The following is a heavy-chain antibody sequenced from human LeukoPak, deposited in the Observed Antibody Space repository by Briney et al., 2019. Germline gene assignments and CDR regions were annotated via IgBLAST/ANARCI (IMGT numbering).Heavy chain of an antibody. Sequence: GASVKVSCKASGYTFTGYYMHWVRQAPGQGLEWMGWINPNSGGTNYAQKFQGRVTMTRDTSISTAYMELSRLRSDDTAVYYCTRDVPVAGRALDYWGQGTLVTVSS. J-gene: IGHJ4*02. CDR3: TRDVPVAGRALDY. CDR1: GYTFTGYY. V-gene: IGHV1-2*02. CDR2: INPNSGGT. D-gene: IGHD6-13*01.